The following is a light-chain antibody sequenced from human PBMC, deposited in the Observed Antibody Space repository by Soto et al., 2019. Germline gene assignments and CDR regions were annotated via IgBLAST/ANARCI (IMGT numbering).Light chain of an antibody. CDR3: QQYNNWPVT. V-gene: IGKV3-15*01. Sequence: EIVMTQSPATLSVSPGERATLSCRASQSVSSNLAWYQQKPGQAPRLLIYGASTRATGIPARFSGSGSGTAFTLTISSLQSEDVAVYYCQQYNNWPVTFGGGTKVEIK. CDR1: QSVSSN. J-gene: IGKJ4*01. CDR2: GAS.